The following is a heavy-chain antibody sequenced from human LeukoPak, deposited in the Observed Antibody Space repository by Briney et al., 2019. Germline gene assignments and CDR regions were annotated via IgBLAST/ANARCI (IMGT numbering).Heavy chain of an antibody. Sequence: ASVKVSCKASGYIFTDYHMHWVRQAPGQGLEWMGWINPHSGGTNYAQKFQGRVTMTRDTSISTAYMELNRLISDDTAVYYCSRGGFFQNWFDPWGQGTLVTVSS. CDR3: SRGGFFQNWFDP. D-gene: IGHD3-16*01. CDR2: INPHSGGT. V-gene: IGHV1-2*02. CDR1: GYIFTDYH. J-gene: IGHJ5*02.